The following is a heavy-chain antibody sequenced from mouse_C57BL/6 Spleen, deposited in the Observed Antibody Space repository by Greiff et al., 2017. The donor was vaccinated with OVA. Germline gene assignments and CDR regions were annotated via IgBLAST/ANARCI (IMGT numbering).Heavy chain of an antibody. CDR1: GFTFSDYG. CDR2: ISSGSSTI. Sequence: EVKVEESGGGLVKPGGSLKLSCAASGFTFSDYGMHWVRQAPEKGLEWVAYISSGSSTIYYADTVKGRFTISRDNAKNTLFLQMTSLRSEDTAMYYCARTDGYYWYFDVWGTGTTVTVSS. D-gene: IGHD2-3*01. J-gene: IGHJ1*03. V-gene: IGHV5-17*01. CDR3: ARTDGYYWYFDV.